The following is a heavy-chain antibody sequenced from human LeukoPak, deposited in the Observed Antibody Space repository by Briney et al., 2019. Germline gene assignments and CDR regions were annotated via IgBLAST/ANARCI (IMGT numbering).Heavy chain of an antibody. CDR1: GGSFSGYY. Sequence: SETLSLTCAVYGGSFSGYYWSWIRQPPGKGLEWIGEINHSGSTNYNPSLKSRVTISVDTSKNRFSLKLSSVTAADTAVYYCARTISITMVRGSVAVDWFDPWGQGTLVTVSS. D-gene: IGHD3-10*01. J-gene: IGHJ5*02. CDR3: ARTISITMVRGSVAVDWFDP. CDR2: INHSGST. V-gene: IGHV4-34*01.